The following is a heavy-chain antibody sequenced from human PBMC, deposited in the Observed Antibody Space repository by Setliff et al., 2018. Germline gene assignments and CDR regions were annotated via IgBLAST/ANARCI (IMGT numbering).Heavy chain of an antibody. J-gene: IGHJ4*02. Sequence: GSLRLSCAASGSVFGTYGMHWVRQAPGKGLDWVASVRFDGSYKVYADSVKGRFTISRDNSENTLFLQMTSLRPEDTGIYYCARDQARWLVAAGTFDYWGLGALVTVSS. CDR1: GSVFGTYG. CDR3: ARDQARWLVAAGTFDY. V-gene: IGHV3-30*02. D-gene: IGHD1-1*01. CDR2: VRFDGSYK.